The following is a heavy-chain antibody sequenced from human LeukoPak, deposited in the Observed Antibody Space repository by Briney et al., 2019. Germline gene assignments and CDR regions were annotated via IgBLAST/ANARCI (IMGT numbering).Heavy chain of an antibody. D-gene: IGHD3-9*01. Sequence: PSETLSLTCAVSGYSICSGYYWGWIRQPPGKGLEWIGSIYHSGSTYYNPSLKSRVTISVDTSKNQFSLKLSSVTAADTAVYYCARLFYDILTGEDVGWGQGTLVTVSS. J-gene: IGHJ4*02. V-gene: IGHV4-38-2*01. CDR3: ARLFYDILTGEDVG. CDR1: GYSICSGYY. CDR2: IYHSGST.